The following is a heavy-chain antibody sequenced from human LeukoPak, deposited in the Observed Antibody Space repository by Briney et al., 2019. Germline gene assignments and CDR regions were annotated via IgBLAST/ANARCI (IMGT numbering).Heavy chain of an antibody. V-gene: IGHV3-30-3*01. CDR2: ISYDGSNK. CDR3: ARDRGRPGYYYYGMDV. D-gene: IGHD3-10*01. CDR1: GFTFSSYA. J-gene: IGHJ6*02. Sequence: PGGSLRLSCAASGFTFSSYAMHWVRQAPGKGLEWVAVISYDGSNKYYADPVKGRFTISRDNSKNTLYLQMNSLRAEDTAVYYCARDRGRPGYYYYGMDVWGQGTTVTVSS.